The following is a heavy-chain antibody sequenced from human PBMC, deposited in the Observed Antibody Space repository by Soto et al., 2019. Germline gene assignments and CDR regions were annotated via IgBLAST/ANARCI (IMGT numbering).Heavy chain of an antibody. J-gene: IGHJ6*02. V-gene: IGHV1-18*01. CDR3: ARVIAARPDYGMDV. D-gene: IGHD6-6*01. CDR2: VSPYNGNT. Sequence: ALVKVSCKTSGYTFTDHGLSWVRQAPGQGLEWLGWVSPYNGNTKYAQKFQGRVTMTTDTSTRTPYMELRSLRPDDTAVYYCARVIAARPDYGMDVWGQGTTVTVSS. CDR1: GYTFTDHG.